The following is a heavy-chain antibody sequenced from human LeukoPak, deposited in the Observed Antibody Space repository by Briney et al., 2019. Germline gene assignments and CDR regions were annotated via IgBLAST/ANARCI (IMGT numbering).Heavy chain of an antibody. CDR2: IFPADSGT. D-gene: IGHD6-13*01. V-gene: IGHV5-51*01. J-gene: IGHJ4*02. Sequence: GESLKISCRASGYSFSTYWIGWVRQMPGKGLEWMGVIFPADSGTRYSPSFQGQVTISADKSISTAYLQWSSLKASDTAMYYCASVYSSTSWDYWGQGTLVTVPS. CDR1: GYSFSTYW. CDR3: ASVYSSTSWDY.